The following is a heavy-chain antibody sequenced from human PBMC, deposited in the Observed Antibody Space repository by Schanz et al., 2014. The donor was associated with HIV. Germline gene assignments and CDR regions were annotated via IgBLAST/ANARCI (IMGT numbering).Heavy chain of an antibody. CDR2: IIPIFGTA. J-gene: IGHJ6*01. V-gene: IGHV1-69*06. CDR3: AKTAVAAAGPDSYYYYDMDV. D-gene: IGHD6-13*01. CDR1: EGTLSSNA. Sequence: QVQLVQSGAEVQKPGSSVTVSCKASEGTLSSNAISWVRQAPGQGLEWMGGIIPIFGTATYAQKFQGRVTITADKSTSTAYMELSSLRSDDTAVYYCAKTAVAAAGPDSYYYYDMDVWGQGTTVTVSS.